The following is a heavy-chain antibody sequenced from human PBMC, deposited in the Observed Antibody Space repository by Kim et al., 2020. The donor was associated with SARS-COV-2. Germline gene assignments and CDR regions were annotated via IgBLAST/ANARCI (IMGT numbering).Heavy chain of an antibody. CDR3: ARGGGPLKLLEWVLPYFDL. CDR1: GYSFTAYV. Sequence: ASVKVSCKTSGYSFTAYVIHWVRRAPGQRLEWMGWINAGTGNTEYSQNLQGRVTITRDTSASTAYMELNSLRSEDTAVYYCARGGGPLKLLEWVLPYFDLWGPGTLGTVSS. V-gene: IGHV1-3*01. J-gene: IGHJ5*02. D-gene: IGHD3-3*01. CDR2: INAGTGNT.